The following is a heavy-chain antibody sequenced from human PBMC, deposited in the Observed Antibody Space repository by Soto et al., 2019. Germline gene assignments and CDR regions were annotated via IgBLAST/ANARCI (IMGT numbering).Heavy chain of an antibody. CDR1: GFTFSSYS. D-gene: IGHD6-13*01. V-gene: IGHV3-21*01. CDR3: ARDTYSSSWNIDY. Sequence: GGSLRLSCAASGFTFSSYSMNWVRQAPGKGLEWVSSISSSSSYIYYADSVKGRFTISRDNAKNSLYLQMNSLRAEDTAVYYCARDTYSSSWNIDYWGQGTLVTVSS. CDR2: ISSSSSYI. J-gene: IGHJ4*02.